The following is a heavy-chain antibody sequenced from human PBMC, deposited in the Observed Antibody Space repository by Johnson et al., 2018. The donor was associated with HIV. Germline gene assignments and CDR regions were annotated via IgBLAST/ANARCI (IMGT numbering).Heavy chain of an antibody. V-gene: IGHV3-15*01. CDR2: IKSKTDGGTT. CDR3: AKVGLYSGYEYDAFDI. J-gene: IGHJ3*02. D-gene: IGHD5-12*01. Sequence: VQLVESGGGLVKPGGSLRLSCVASGFTFTNAWMSWVRQAPGKGLEWVGRIKSKTDGGTTDYASPVKGRFTISRDDSKTTLSLQMKRLKTEDTAVYYCAKVGLYSGYEYDAFDIWGQGTMVTVSS. CDR1: GFTFTNAW.